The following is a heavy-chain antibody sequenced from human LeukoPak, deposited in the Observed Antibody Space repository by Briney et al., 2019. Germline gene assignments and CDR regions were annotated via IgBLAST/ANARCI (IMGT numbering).Heavy chain of an antibody. D-gene: IGHD2-2*01. Sequence: GGSLRLSCAASGFTFSTYVMHWVRQAPGKGLEWVAVISYDGSNKYFADSVKGRFTISRDNSKNTLYLQMNSLRPEDTAMYYCARAFCSSTSCAFDYWGQGTLVTVSS. CDR2: ISYDGSNK. V-gene: IGHV3-30-3*01. CDR1: GFTFSTYV. CDR3: ARAFCSSTSCAFDY. J-gene: IGHJ4*02.